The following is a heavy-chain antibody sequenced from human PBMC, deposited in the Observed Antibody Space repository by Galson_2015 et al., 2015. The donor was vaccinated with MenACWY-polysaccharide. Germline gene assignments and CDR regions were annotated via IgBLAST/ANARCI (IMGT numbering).Heavy chain of an antibody. CDR1: GFSFGDYG. CDR2: IRSKAYGGTP. CDR3: TRFSAYSHDRSGSFYALDI. D-gene: IGHD3-22*01. Sequence: SLRLSCAASGFSFGDYGMIWLRQAPGKGLEGISLIRSKAYGGTPESAASVKGRFTMSRDDSKRIAYLQLNSLNTEATAVYYCTRFSAYSHDRSGSFYALDIWGQGTMVTVS. J-gene: IGHJ3*02. V-gene: IGHV3-49*03.